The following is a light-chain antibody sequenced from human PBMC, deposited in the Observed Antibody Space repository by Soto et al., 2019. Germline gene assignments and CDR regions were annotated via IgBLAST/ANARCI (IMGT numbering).Light chain of an antibody. CDR3: QHSNSHLCT. CDR1: RSIGSW. V-gene: IGKV1-5*01. Sequence: DIQMTQSPSSLSASVGDRVTITCRASRSIGSWLAWYQQKPGKAPKLLIYAASTLESGVPSRFSGSGSGTEFTLTISSLQPDDFATYYCQHSNSHLCTFGQGTKLEIK. CDR2: AAS. J-gene: IGKJ2*02.